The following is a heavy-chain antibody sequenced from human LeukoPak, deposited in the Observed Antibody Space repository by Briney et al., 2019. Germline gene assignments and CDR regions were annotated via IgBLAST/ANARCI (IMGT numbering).Heavy chain of an antibody. V-gene: IGHV3-7*01. J-gene: IGHJ4*02. CDR2: IKQDGSEK. D-gene: IGHD2-2*01. CDR3: ARGPRGYCSSTSCPFDN. CDR1: GFTFNSYW. Sequence: PGGSLRLSCAASGFTFNSYWMSWVRQAPGRELEWVANIKQDGSEKYYVDSVRGRFTISRDNPKNSLYLQMNSMRAEDTAVYYCARGPRGYCSSTSCPFDNWGQGTLVTVSS.